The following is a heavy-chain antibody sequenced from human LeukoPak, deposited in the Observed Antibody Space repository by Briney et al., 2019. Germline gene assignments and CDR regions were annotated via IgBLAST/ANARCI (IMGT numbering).Heavy chain of an antibody. Sequence: SQTLSLTCAISGDSFSSNSAAWNWHRQSPSRGLEWLGRTYYRSKLYKDYAVSVKSRITITPDTSKTQFSLQLNSVTPEDTAVYYCARDRPTTEGYYGMDVWGQGTTVTVSS. CDR3: ARDRPTTEGYYGMDV. CDR2: TYYRSKLYK. CDR1: GDSFSSNSAA. V-gene: IGHV6-1*01. D-gene: IGHD1-1*01. J-gene: IGHJ6*02.